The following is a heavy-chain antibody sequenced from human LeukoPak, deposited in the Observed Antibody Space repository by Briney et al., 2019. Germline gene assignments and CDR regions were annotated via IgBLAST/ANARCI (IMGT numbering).Heavy chain of an antibody. J-gene: IGHJ4*02. D-gene: IGHD1-26*01. V-gene: IGHV3-23*01. CDR3: AKDPYGGTYPSYFDY. Sequence: GGSLRLSCAASRFTFTRHAMSWVRQAPGKGLEWVSTTGLESVHTLCADSVQGRFTVSRDNSRNTLDLQMDSLTPADTAIYYCAKDPYGGTYPSYFDYWGQGTLVTVSS. CDR1: RFTFTRHA. CDR2: TGLESVHT.